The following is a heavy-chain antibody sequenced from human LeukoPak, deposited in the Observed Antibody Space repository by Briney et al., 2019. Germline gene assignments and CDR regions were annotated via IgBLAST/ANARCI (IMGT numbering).Heavy chain of an antibody. CDR3: ARQRGDYCTSITCYGVDERHHYYFDV. CDR2: IKYDESRK. D-gene: IGHD2-2*01. CDR1: GFTFGTYS. Sequence: PGGSLRLSCVGSGFTFGTYSMSWVRQAPGKGLEWVAFIKYDESRKYYVASVKGRFTISRDYVKKSLYLQMDSLRVEDTGVYYCARQRGDYCTSITCYGVDERHHYYFDVWGKGTTVTVSS. J-gene: IGHJ6*03. V-gene: IGHV3-7*01.